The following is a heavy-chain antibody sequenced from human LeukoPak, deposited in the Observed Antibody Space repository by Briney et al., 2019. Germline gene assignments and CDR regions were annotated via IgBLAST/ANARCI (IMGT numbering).Heavy chain of an antibody. CDR2: INIGGTNT. CDR1: GFTFNDYY. V-gene: IGHV3-11*01. J-gene: IGHJ5*02. Sequence: GGSLRLSCAASGFTFNDYYMSWIRQAPGKGLEWLSYINIGGTNTHYADSVKGRFTISRDNAKKSLYLEMNNLRAEDTAVYYCATDGAGLDTWGQGVLVTVYS. CDR3: ATDGAGLDT.